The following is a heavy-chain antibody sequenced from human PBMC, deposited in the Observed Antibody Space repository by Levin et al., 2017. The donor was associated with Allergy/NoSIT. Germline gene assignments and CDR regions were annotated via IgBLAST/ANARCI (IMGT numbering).Heavy chain of an antibody. CDR2: ISHDGRNK. J-gene: IGHJ4*02. CDR3: VRVLSKGAVAGIPLDY. V-gene: IGHV3-30*03. D-gene: IGHD6-19*01. Sequence: GGSLRLSCAGTGFTFSSYGIHWVRQARAKGLEWVAVISHDGRNKYYGVSVKGRFTISRDNSKNTVYLQMSGLRRDDTGIYYCVRVLSKGAVAGIPLDYWGQGTLVVVSS. CDR1: GFTFSSYG.